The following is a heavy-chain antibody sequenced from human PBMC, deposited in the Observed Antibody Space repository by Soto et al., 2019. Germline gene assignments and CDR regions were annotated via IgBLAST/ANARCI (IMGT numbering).Heavy chain of an antibody. Sequence: GGSLSLSCAASGFTFSSYAMHWVRQAPGKGLEWVAVISYDGSNKYYADSVKGRFTISRDNSKNTLYLQMNSLRAEDTAVYYCARGDYDDSSGYSLFDDWGQGTLVTVAS. V-gene: IGHV3-30-3*01. CDR2: ISYDGSNK. J-gene: IGHJ4*02. CDR1: GFTFSSYA. CDR3: ARGDYDDSSGYSLFDD. D-gene: IGHD3-22*01.